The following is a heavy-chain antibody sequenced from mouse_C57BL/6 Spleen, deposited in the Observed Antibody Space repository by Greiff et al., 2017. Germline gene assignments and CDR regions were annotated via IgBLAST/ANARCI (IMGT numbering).Heavy chain of an antibody. Sequence: EVQLVESGPGLVKPSQSLSLTCSVTGYSITSGYYWNWIRQFPGNKLEWMGYISYDGSNNYNPSLKNRISITRDTSKNQFFLKLNSVTTEDTATYYCARESAAWFAYWGQGTLVTVSA. CDR1: GYSITSGYY. J-gene: IGHJ3*01. CDR2: ISYDGSN. CDR3: ARESAAWFAY. V-gene: IGHV3-6*01.